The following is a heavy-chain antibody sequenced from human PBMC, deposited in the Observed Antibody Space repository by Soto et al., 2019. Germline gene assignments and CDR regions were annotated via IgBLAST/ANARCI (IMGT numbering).Heavy chain of an antibody. D-gene: IGHD2-2*01. CDR1: GFTFSSYA. V-gene: IGHV3-23*01. J-gene: IGHJ4*02. CDR2: ISGSGGST. CDR3: AKKTLYCSSTSCRAPFDY. Sequence: GGSLRLSCAASGFTFSSYAMSRVRQAPGKGLEWVSAISGSGGSTYYADSVKGRFTISRDNSKNTLYLQMNSLRAEDTAVYYCAKKTLYCSSTSCRAPFDYWGQGTLVTVSS.